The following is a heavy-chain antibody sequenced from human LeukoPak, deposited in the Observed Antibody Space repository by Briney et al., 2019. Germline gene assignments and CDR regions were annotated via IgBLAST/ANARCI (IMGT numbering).Heavy chain of an antibody. CDR1: GGSFSGYY. D-gene: IGHD2-15*01. J-gene: IGHJ4*02. CDR3: ASDCSGGSCYSDY. V-gene: IGHV4-34*01. CDR2: INHSGST. Sequence: SETLSLTCAVYGGSFSGYYWSWIRQPPGKGLEWIGEINHSGSTNYNPSLKSRVTISVDTSKNQFSLKLSPVTAADTAVYYCASDCSGGSCYSDYWGQGTLVTVSS.